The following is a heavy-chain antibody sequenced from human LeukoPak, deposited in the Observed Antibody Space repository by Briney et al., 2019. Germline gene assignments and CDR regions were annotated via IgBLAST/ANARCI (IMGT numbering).Heavy chain of an antibody. J-gene: IGHJ4*02. CDR2: ISGSSAYI. Sequence: PGGSLRLSCAASGFIFSAYSMSWVRQAPGKGLEWVSSISGSSAYIYYADSVKGRLTISRDNAKNSLYLQMNSLTAEDTAVYYCARGSLRGPWLYFDYWGQGTLVTVSS. V-gene: IGHV3-21*01. CDR1: GFIFSAYS. D-gene: IGHD5-24*01. CDR3: ARGSLRGPWLYFDY.